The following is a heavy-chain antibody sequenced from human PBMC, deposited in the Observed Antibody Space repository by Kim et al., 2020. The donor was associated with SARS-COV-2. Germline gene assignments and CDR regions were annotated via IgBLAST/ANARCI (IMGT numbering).Heavy chain of an antibody. CDR3: ARGQGQGYSSGWYPGWFDP. Sequence: SQTLSLTCAISGDSVSSNSAAWNWIRQSPSRGLEWLGRTYYRSKWYNDYAVSVKSRITINPDTSKNQFSLQLNSVTPEDTAVYYCARGQGQGYSSGWYPGWFDPWGQGTLVTVSS. D-gene: IGHD6-19*01. J-gene: IGHJ5*02. CDR1: GDSVSSNSAA. CDR2: TYYRSKWYN. V-gene: IGHV6-1*01.